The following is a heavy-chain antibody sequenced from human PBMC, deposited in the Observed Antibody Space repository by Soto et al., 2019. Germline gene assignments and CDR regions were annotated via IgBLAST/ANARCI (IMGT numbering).Heavy chain of an antibody. Sequence: ASVKVSCKASGGTFSSYAISWVRQAPGQGLEWMGGIIPIFGTANYAQKFQGRVTITADESTSTAYMELSSLRSEDTAVYYCARGRGDPADYDILTGFLDYWGQGTLITVSS. CDR2: IIPIFGTA. CDR3: ARGRGDPADYDILTGFLDY. CDR1: GGTFSSYA. V-gene: IGHV1-69*13. D-gene: IGHD3-9*01. J-gene: IGHJ4*02.